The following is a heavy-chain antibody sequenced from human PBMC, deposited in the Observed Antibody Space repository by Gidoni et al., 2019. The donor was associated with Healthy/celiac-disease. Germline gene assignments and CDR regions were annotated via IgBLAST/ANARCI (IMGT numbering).Heavy chain of an antibody. CDR2: IYYSGST. V-gene: IGHV4-59*01. Sequence: QVQLQESGPGLVKPSETLSLTCTVSGGSISSYHWSWIRQPPGQGLEWIGYIYYSGSTNYNPSLKSRVTISVDTSKNQFSLKLSSVTAADTAVYYCARGLRYFDWSTSLYYYYGMDVWGQGTTVTVSS. D-gene: IGHD3-9*01. J-gene: IGHJ6*02. CDR1: GGSISSYH. CDR3: ARGLRYFDWSTSLYYYYGMDV.